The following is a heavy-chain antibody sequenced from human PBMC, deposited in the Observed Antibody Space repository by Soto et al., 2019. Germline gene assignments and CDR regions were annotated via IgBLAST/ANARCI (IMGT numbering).Heavy chain of an antibody. CDR2: VHYTGST. CDR3: ARDRGNFGVVLADFYQYGMDV. CDR1: GDSVTSGSIY. Sequence: QVQLQESGPGLVKPSETLSLTCTVSGDSVTSGSIYWSWIRQPLGKGLEWIGYVHYTGSTNYNPSLKSRVAISVDTSKNHFSLTLSSVTAADTAVYYCARDRGNFGVVLADFYQYGMDVWGQGTTVTVSS. J-gene: IGHJ6*02. D-gene: IGHD3-3*01. V-gene: IGHV4-61*03.